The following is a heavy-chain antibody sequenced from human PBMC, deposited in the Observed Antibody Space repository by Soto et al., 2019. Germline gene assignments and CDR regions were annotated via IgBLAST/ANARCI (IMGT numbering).Heavy chain of an antibody. CDR3: ARVYSVVVPVTLSWGPKSTYFYYLEV. CDR2: VFSNDEK. J-gene: IGHJ6*03. D-gene: IGHD1-26*01. V-gene: IGHV2-26*01. Sequence: QVTLKESGPVLVKPTETLTLTCTVSGFSLSTGRMGVSWIRQPPGKALEWLARVFSNDEKSYSTYLRSRLSMSNEPSNRRVVRTMTNMDPLATPTYYCARVYSVVVPVTLSWGPKSTYFYYLEVWGMGTTVTVSS. CDR1: GFSLSTGRMG.